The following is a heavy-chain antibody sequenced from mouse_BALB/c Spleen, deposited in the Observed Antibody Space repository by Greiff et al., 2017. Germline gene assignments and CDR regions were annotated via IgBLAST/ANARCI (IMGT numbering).Heavy chain of an antibody. J-gene: IGHJ4*01. Sequence: QVQLQQPGAELVKPGASVKLSCKASGYTFTSYWMHWVKQRPGQGLEWIGEIDPSDSYTNYNQKFKGKATLTVDKSSSTAYMQLSSLTSEDSAVYYCTSHCDYLYYAMDYWGQGTSVTVSS. CDR3: TSHCDYLYYAMDY. V-gene: IGHV1-69*02. CDR2: IDPSDSYT. CDR1: GYTFTSYW. D-gene: IGHD2-13*01.